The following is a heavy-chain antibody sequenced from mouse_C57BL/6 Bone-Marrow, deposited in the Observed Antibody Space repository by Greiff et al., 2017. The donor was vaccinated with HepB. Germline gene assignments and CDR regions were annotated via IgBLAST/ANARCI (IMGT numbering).Heavy chain of an antibody. V-gene: IGHV1-55*01. D-gene: IGHD1-1*02. CDR1: GYTFTSYW. Sequence: VQLQQPGAELVKPGASVKMSCKASGYTFTSYWITWVKQRPGQGLEWIGDIYPGSGSTNYNEKFKSKDTLTVDTSSSTAYMQLSSLTSEDSAVYYCAREEVWCLYYFDYWGQGTTLTVSS. J-gene: IGHJ2*01. CDR3: AREEVWCLYYFDY. CDR2: IYPGSGST.